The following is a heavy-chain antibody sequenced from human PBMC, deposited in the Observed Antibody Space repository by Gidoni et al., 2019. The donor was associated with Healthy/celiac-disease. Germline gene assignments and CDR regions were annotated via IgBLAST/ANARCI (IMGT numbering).Heavy chain of an antibody. CDR3: ARLYTIFGVVIQDPFDY. CDR1: GGSISSRSYY. D-gene: IGHD3-3*01. V-gene: IGHV4-39*01. J-gene: IGHJ4*02. CDR2: IYYSGST. Sequence: QLQLQESGPGLVKPSETLSLTCTVSGGSISSRSYYWGWIRQPPGKGLEWIGSIYYSGSTYYNPSLKSRVTISVDTSKNQFSLKRSSVTAADTAVYYCARLYTIFGVVIQDPFDYWGQGTLVTVSS.